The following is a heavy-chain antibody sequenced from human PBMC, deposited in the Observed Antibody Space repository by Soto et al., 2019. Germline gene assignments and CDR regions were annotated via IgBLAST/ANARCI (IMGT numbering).Heavy chain of an antibody. CDR3: ARETPYYYDSSGYYPLAGYYYGMDV. V-gene: IGHV1-18*01. D-gene: IGHD3-22*01. CDR2: ISAYNGNT. J-gene: IGHJ6*02. CDR1: GYTFTSYG. Sequence: ASVKVSCKASGYTFTSYGISWVRQAPGQGLEWMGWISAYNGNTNYAQKLQGRVTMTTDTSTSTAYMELRSLRSDDTAVYYCARETPYYYDSSGYYPLAGYYYGMDVWGQGTTVTVSS.